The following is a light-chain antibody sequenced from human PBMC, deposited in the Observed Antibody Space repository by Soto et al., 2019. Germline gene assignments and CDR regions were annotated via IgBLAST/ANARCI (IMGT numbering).Light chain of an antibody. CDR1: QSITTW. V-gene: IGKV1-5*01. J-gene: IGKJ5*01. CDR2: AAS. CDR3: QQLNSYLIT. Sequence: LQMNQSPSTLSASVGDGVTITFRASQSITTWLAWYQQKPGKAPKLLIYAASTLQSGVPSRFSGSGSGTDFTLTISSLQPEDFATYYCQQLNSYLITFGQGTRLEI.